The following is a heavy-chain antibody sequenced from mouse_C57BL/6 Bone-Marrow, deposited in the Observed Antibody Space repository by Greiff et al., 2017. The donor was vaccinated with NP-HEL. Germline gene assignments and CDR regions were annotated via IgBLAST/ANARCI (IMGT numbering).Heavy chain of an antibody. J-gene: IGHJ2*01. CDR2: IDPNSGGT. D-gene: IGHD2-4*01. V-gene: IGHV1-72*01. Sequence: VQLQQPGAELVKPGASVKLSCKASGYTFTSYWMHWVKQRPGRGLEWIGRIDPNSGGTKYNEKVKSKATLTVDKPSSTAYMKLSSLTSEDSAVYYCARSRDYDEGDFDYWGQGTTLTVSS. CDR3: ARSRDYDEGDFDY. CDR1: GYTFTSYW.